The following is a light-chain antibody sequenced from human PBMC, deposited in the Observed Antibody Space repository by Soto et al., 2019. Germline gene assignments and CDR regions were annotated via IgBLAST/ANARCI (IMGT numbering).Light chain of an antibody. J-gene: IGKJ1*01. CDR3: QQYNNWPPWT. CDR1: QGIGNS. Sequence: ITLTQSPSVLSASVRERVTSTCRASQGIGNSLAWCQQKPGKAPNLLIYGASTLQSGVPSRFSGSGSGTEFTLTISSLQPEDFATYYCQQYNNWPPWTFGQGTKADI. CDR2: GAS. V-gene: IGKV1-9*01.